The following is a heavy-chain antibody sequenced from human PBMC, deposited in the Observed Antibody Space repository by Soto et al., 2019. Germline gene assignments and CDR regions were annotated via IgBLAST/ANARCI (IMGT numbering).Heavy chain of an antibody. Sequence: GASVKVSCKAFGYTFTTYNIHWLRQAPGQGLEWMGWINAGNGNTRSSRKFQGRVTITRDTSATTAYLEVDSLRSEDTAIYYCARVAPSGGSVPRFDPWGQGTLVTVSS. CDR3: ARVAPSGGSVPRFDP. D-gene: IGHD3-10*01. CDR1: GYTFTTYN. CDR2: INAGNGNT. J-gene: IGHJ5*02. V-gene: IGHV1-3*01.